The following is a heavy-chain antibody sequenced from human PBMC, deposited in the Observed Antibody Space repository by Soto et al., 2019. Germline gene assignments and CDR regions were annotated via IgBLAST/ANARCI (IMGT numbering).Heavy chain of an antibody. J-gene: IGHJ4*02. V-gene: IGHV1-18*01. Sequence: ASVKVSCKASGYTFTSYGISWVRQAPGQGLEWMGWISAYNGNTNYAQKLQGRVTMTTDTSTSTAYMELRSLRSDDTAVYYCARVGGRRGNSYGYPDFDYWGQGTLVTVSS. D-gene: IGHD5-18*01. CDR2: ISAYNGNT. CDR3: ARVGGRRGNSYGYPDFDY. CDR1: GYTFTSYG.